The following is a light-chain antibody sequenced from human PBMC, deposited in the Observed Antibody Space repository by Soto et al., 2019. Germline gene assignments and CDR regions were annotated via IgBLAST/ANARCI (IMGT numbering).Light chain of an antibody. V-gene: IGLV1-51*02. CDR3: GAWDNSLTGGV. Sequence: QSVLTQPPSVSAAPGQKVTISCSGSSSNIGSNYVSWYQQLPGAAPKLLIYENYERTSGIPDRFSGSKSGTSATLDITGLQTGDEADYYCGAWDNSLTGGVFGGGTKLTVL. CDR1: SSNIGSNY. J-gene: IGLJ2*01. CDR2: ENY.